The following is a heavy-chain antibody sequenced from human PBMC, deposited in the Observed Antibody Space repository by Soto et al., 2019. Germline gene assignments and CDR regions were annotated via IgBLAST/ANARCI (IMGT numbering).Heavy chain of an antibody. D-gene: IGHD4-17*01. Sequence: LGESLKISCKGSGYSFTSYWISWVRQMPGKGLEWMGRIDPSDSYTNYGPSFQGHVTISADKSISTAYLQWSSLKASDTAIYYCASLTTVTTGHDYWGQGTLVTVSS. CDR3: ASLTTVTTGHDY. CDR1: GYSFTSYW. CDR2: IDPSDSYT. J-gene: IGHJ4*02. V-gene: IGHV5-10-1*01.